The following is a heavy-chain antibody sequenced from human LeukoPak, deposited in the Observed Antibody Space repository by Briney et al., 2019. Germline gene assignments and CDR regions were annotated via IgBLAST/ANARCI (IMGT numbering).Heavy chain of an antibody. CDR1: GFFFMNYA. D-gene: IGHD3-10*01. V-gene: IGHV3-23*01. CDR3: TKDRRQHYYASGSYLNWFDP. CDR2: ISGDGDST. J-gene: IGHJ5*02. Sequence: QPGGSLRLSCAASGFFFMNYAMHWVRQTPGKGLEWVSGISGDGDSTFYADSVKGRFTISRDSSKNTVHLQMNILRAEDTAIYYCTKDRRQHYYASGSYLNWFDPWGQGTLVTVSS.